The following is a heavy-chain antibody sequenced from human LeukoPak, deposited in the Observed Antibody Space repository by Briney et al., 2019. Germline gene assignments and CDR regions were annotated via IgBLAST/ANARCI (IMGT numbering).Heavy chain of an antibody. J-gene: IGHJ4*02. CDR2: INTEGSST. D-gene: IGHD2-15*01. V-gene: IGHV3-74*01. CDR3: ARDRYSHFDY. CDR1: GSTFSRHW. Sequence: GGSLRLSCAASGSTFSRHWMHWVRQAPGKGLVWVTGINTEGSSTNYAESVKGRFTISRDNAKNTLYLQMNSLRAEDTAVYYCARDRYSHFDYWGQGTLVTVSS.